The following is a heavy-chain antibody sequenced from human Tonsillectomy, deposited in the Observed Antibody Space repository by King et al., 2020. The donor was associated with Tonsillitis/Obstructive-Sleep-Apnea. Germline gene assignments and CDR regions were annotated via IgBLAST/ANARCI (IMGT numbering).Heavy chain of an antibody. D-gene: IGHD3-22*01. CDR1: GGSISSSSYY. J-gene: IGHJ4*02. V-gene: IGHV4-39*01. Sequence: VQLQESGPGLVKPSETLSLTCTVSGGSISSSSYYWGWIRQPPGKGLEWIGSIYYSGSTYYNPSLKSRVTISVDTSKNKFSLKLSSVTAADTAVYYCARPGYYYDSSGYRTYYFDYWGQGTLVTVSS. CDR2: IYYSGST. CDR3: ARPGYYYDSSGYRTYYFDY.